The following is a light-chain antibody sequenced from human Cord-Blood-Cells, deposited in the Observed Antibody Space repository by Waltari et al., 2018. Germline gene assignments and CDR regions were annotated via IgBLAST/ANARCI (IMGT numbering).Light chain of an antibody. CDR1: SSNIGAGYD. Sequence: QSVLTQPPSVSGAPGQRVTISCTGSSSNIGAGYDVHWYQQLPGTAPKLLIYGNSIRPAGVPDRFSGSKSGTSASLAITGLQAEDEADYYCQSYDSSLSYYVFGTGTKVTVL. J-gene: IGLJ1*01. V-gene: IGLV1-40*01. CDR2: GNS. CDR3: QSYDSSLSYYV.